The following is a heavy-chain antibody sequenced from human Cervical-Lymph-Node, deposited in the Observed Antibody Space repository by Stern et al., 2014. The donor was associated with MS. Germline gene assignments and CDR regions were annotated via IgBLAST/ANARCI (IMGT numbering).Heavy chain of an antibody. CDR3: ARMKTGLRETRGFDS. V-gene: IGHV4-59*08. J-gene: IGHJ4*02. CDR1: GFTFSSYS. D-gene: IGHD4-17*01. Sequence: MQLVESGGGLVKPGGSLRLSCAASGFTFSSYSMNWVRQPPGKGLEWIGYIYYSGTTYYNPSFKSRVDLSIDTSKAQFSLRLSSVSAADTAVYYCARMKTGLRETRGFDSWGQGALVTVSS. CDR2: IYYSGTT.